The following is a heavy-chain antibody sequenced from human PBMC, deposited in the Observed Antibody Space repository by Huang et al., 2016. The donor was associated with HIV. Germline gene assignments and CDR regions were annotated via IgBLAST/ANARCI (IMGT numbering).Heavy chain of an antibody. CDR3: ARGQRQQQLEDYYNYHMDV. CDR2: RNPNNGNT. Sequence: QVQLVQSGAEVKKPGASVKVSCKASGYTFTNYDINWVRQATGQGLEWMAWRNPNNGNTGYAQRFQGRVTITRNTSVSTAYMEVSSLTSEDTAVYYCARGQRQQQLEDYYNYHMDVWGKGTTVTVSS. V-gene: IGHV1-8*01. D-gene: IGHD6-13*01. J-gene: IGHJ6*03. CDR1: GYTFTNYD.